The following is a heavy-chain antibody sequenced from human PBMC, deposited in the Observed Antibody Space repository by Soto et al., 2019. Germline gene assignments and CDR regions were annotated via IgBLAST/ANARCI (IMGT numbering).Heavy chain of an antibody. CDR1: GFTFSDYY. D-gene: IGHD3-22*01. J-gene: IGHJ3*02. Sequence: PGGSLRLSCAASGFTFSDYYMSWIRQAPGKGLEWVSYISSSSSYTNYADSVKGRFTISRDNAKNSLYLQMNSLRAEDTAVYYCARYHYYDSKSYRDAFDIWGQGTMVTVS. V-gene: IGHV3-11*03. CDR2: ISSSSSYT. CDR3: ARYHYYDSKSYRDAFDI.